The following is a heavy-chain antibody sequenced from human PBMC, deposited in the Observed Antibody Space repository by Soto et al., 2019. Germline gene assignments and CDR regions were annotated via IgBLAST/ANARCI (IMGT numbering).Heavy chain of an antibody. CDR3: AREVGGGVYGSGSYYIPANWFDP. V-gene: IGHV1-18*01. D-gene: IGHD3-10*01. Sequence: RASVKVSCKASGYTFTSYGISWVLQAPGQGLEWMGWISAYNGNTNYAQKLQGRVTMTTDTSTSTAYMELRSLRSDDTAVYYCAREVGGGVYGSGSYYIPANWFDPWGQGTLVTVSS. CDR1: GYTFTSYG. CDR2: ISAYNGNT. J-gene: IGHJ5*02.